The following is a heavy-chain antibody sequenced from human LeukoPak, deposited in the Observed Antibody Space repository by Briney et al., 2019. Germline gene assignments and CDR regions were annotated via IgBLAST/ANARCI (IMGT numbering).Heavy chain of an antibody. CDR2: ISYDGSNK. V-gene: IGHV3-30*04. D-gene: IGHD5-12*01. CDR3: ATGGYSGYDSGAYDY. Sequence: GGSLRLSCAASGFTFSSYAMHWVRQAPGKGLEWVAVISYDGSNKYYADSVKGRFTISRDNSKNTLYLQMNSLRAEDTAVYYCATGGYSGYDSGAYDYWGQGTLVTVSS. J-gene: IGHJ4*02. CDR1: GFTFSSYA.